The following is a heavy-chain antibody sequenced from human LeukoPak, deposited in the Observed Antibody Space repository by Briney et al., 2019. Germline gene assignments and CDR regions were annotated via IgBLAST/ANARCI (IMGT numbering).Heavy chain of an antibody. Sequence: GESLKISCKGSGYSYTTYWIGWVRQMPGKGLEWMGIIYPGDSDTRYSPSFQGQVTISADKSISTAYVQWTTLKASDTAMYYCASGQWPTDYWGQGTLVTVSS. CDR1: GYSYTTYW. D-gene: IGHD6-19*01. V-gene: IGHV5-51*01. J-gene: IGHJ4*02. CDR3: ASGQWPTDY. CDR2: IYPGDSDT.